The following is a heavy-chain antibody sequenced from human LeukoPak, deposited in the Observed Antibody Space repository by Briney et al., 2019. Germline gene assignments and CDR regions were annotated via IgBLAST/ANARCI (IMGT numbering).Heavy chain of an antibody. CDR2: ISSNGGST. CDR3: ARAGSHRNSGYDY. V-gene: IGHV3-64*01. J-gene: IGHJ4*02. Sequence: GGSLRLSCAASGFTFSSYAMHWVRQAPGKGLEYVSAISSNGGSTYYANSVKGRFTISRDNSKNTLYLQMGSLRAEDTAVYYCARAGSHRNSGYDYWGQGTLVTVSS. D-gene: IGHD5-12*01. CDR1: GFTFSSYA.